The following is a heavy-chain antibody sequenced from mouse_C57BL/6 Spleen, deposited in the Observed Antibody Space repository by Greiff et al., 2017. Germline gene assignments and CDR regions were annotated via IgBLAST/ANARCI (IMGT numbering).Heavy chain of an antibody. V-gene: IGHV6-3*01. CDR1: GFTFSNYW. J-gene: IGHJ2*01. CDR3: TVITTVVASFDY. CDR2: ISLKSDNYAT. D-gene: IGHD1-1*01. Sequence: EVKLEESGGGLVQPGGSMKLSCVASGFTFSNYWMNWVRQSPEKGLEWVAQISLKSDNYATHYAESVKGRFTISRDDSNSSVYLQMNNLRAEDTGIYYCTVITTVVASFDYWGQGTTLTVSS.